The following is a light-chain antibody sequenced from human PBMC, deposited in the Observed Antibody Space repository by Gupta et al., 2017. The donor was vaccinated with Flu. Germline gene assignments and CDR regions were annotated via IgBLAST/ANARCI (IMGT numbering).Light chain of an antibody. Sequence: DVGMTQSPLSLPVTLGQPASISCRSSQGLVYSDGNTYLDWFQQRPGQSPRLLIHQVSHRESGVPDRFSGSGSGTDFTLKISRVEAEDVGIYFCMQCAHWPWAFGQGTTVEIK. CDR2: QVS. CDR3: MQCAHWPWA. CDR1: QGLVYSDGNTY. J-gene: IGKJ1*01. V-gene: IGKV2-30*01.